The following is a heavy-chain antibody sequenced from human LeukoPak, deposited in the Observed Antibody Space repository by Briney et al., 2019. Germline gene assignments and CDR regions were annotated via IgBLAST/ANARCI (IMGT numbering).Heavy chain of an antibody. CDR2: ISGGSDST. D-gene: IGHD5-24*01. J-gene: IGHJ5*02. CDR3: ATKRGGGTQLNYMWFDP. CDR1: GFTFSSYA. V-gene: IGHV3-23*01. Sequence: GGSLRLSCAASGFTFSSYAMTWVRQAPGKGLEWVSSISGGSDSTYYADSVKGRCTISRDNSKSMLYLQMNSLRAEDTAIYYCATKRGGGTQLNYMWFDPWGQGTLVTVSS.